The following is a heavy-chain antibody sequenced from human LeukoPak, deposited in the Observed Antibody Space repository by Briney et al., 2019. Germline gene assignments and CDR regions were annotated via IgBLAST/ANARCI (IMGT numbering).Heavy chain of an antibody. CDR2: IYYSGST. CDR1: GVSISSYY. V-gene: IGHV4-59*01. CDR3: ARFSVAAAGTGWFDP. J-gene: IGHJ5*02. D-gene: IGHD6-13*01. Sequence: SETLSLTCTVSGVSISSYYWSWIRQPPGKGLELIGYIYYSGSTNYNPSLKSRVTISVDTSKNHLSLKLSFVTAADTAVYYCARFSVAAAGTGWFDPWGQGTLVTVSA.